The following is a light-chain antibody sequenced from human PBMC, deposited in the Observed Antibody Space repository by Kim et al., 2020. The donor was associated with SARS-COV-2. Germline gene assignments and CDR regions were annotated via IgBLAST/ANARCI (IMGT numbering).Light chain of an antibody. CDR2: YDS. CDR1: NIGSKS. V-gene: IGLV3-21*04. Sequence: SYELTQPPSVSVAPGKMARITCGGNNIGSKSVHWYQQKPGQAPVLVIYYDSDRPSGIPERFSGSNSGNTATLTISRVEAGDEADYYCQVWDNSSDHVVFG. J-gene: IGLJ2*01. CDR3: QVWDNSSDHVV.